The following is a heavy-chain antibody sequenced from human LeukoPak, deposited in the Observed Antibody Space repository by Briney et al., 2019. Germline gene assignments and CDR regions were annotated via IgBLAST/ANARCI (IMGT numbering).Heavy chain of an antibody. CDR2: ISAYNGNT. CDR3: AGGGGVGGYYDFWSGYQFDY. V-gene: IGHV1-18*01. D-gene: IGHD3-3*01. J-gene: IGHJ4*02. CDR1: GYTFTSYG. Sequence: ASVKVSCKASGYTFTSYGISWVRQAPGQGLEWMGWISAYNGNTNYAQKLQGRVTMTTDTSTSTAYMELRSLRSDDTAVYYCAGGGGVGGYYDFWSGYQFDYWGQGTLVTVSS.